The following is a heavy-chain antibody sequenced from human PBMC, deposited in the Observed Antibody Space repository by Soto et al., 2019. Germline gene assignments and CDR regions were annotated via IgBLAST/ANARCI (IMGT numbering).Heavy chain of an antibody. Sequence: ASVKVSCKSSGYTFTSYGISWVRQAPGQGLEWMGWISAYNGNTNYAQKLQGRVTMTTDTSTNTAYMELRSLRSDDTAVYYCARFGLYCSGGSCYPNYYYYGMDVWGQGTTVTVS. CDR2: ISAYNGNT. J-gene: IGHJ6*02. V-gene: IGHV1-18*01. CDR3: ARFGLYCSGGSCYPNYYYYGMDV. D-gene: IGHD2-15*01. CDR1: GYTFTSYG.